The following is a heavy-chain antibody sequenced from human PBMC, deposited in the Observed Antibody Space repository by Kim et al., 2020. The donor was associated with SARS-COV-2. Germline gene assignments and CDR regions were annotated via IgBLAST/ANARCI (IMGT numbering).Heavy chain of an antibody. CDR2: TRCNRASI. D-gene: IGHD3-10*01. CDR3: AKASMVRGRDGWFDP. J-gene: IGHJ5*02. CDR1: GFTFDDYA. Sequence: GGSLRLSCAASGFTFDDYAMHWVRPPPPPPPARLPATRCNRASIRHADSVKGRFTISRDNAKNSLYLQMNSLRAEDTALYYCAKASMVRGRDGWFDPWGQGTLVTVSS. V-gene: IGHV3-9*01.